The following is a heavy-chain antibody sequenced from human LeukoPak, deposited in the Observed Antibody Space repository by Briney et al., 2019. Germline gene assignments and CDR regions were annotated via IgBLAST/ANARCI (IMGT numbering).Heavy chain of an antibody. D-gene: IGHD3-16*02. Sequence: GSLRLSCAASGFTFGDYYMSWIRQAPGKGLEWVSYISSSGSTIYYADSVKGRFTISRDNAKNSLYLQMNSLRAEDTAMYYCARQRGSYRSPFDYWGQGILVTVSS. V-gene: IGHV3-11*01. CDR3: ARQRGSYRSPFDY. J-gene: IGHJ4*02. CDR1: GFTFGDYY. CDR2: ISSSGSTI.